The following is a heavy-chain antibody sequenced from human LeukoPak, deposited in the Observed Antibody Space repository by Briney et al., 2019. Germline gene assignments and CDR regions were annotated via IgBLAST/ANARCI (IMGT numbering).Heavy chain of an antibody. V-gene: IGHV3-23*01. CDR2: ISGSGGST. CDR3: AKARRVRRVIFYFDY. CDR1: GFTFSSYA. D-gene: IGHD3-10*01. J-gene: IGHJ4*02. Sequence: GGSLRLSCAASGFTFSSYAMSWVRQAPGKGLEWVSAISGSGGSTYYADSVKGRFTISRDNSKNTLYLQMNSLRAEDTAVYYCAKARRVRRVIFYFDYWGQGTLVTVSS.